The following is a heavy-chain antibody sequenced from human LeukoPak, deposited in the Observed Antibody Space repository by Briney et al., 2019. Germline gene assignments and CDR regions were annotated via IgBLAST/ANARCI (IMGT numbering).Heavy chain of an antibody. J-gene: IGHJ6*02. CDR2: ISYDGSNE. CDR3: ARVRAGYCTSTSCYTGMDV. CDR1: GFTFSSYG. D-gene: IGHD2-2*01. V-gene: IGHV3-30*03. Sequence: PGGSLRLSCAASGFTFSSYGMHWVRQAPGKGLEWVALISYDGSNEYYADSVRGRFTISRDNSKFTLYMQMNSLGAEDTAVYYCARVRAGYCTSTSCYTGMDVWGQGTTVTVSS.